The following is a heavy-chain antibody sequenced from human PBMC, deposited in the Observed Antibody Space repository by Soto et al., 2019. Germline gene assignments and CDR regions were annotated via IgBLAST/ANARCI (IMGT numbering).Heavy chain of an antibody. CDR2: INPSGGST. CDR3: ARRYSGSYYFDY. Sequence: GASVKVSCKAYGYNFTNNNMNWVRQAPGQGLEWMGIINPSGGSTIYAQKFQGRVTMTSDTSTSTVYLDLSSLRSDDTAVYYCARRYSGSYYFDYWGQGIQVTVSS. V-gene: IGHV1-46*01. J-gene: IGHJ4*02. D-gene: IGHD1-26*01. CDR1: GYNFTNNN.